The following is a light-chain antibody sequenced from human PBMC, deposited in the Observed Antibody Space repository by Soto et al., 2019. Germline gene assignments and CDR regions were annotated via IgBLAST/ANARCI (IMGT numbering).Light chain of an antibody. V-gene: IGKV1-27*01. CDR3: QKYTNVPA. CDR2: AAS. CDR1: QGISNY. Sequence: DIQMTQSPSSLSASVGDRVTITCRASQGISNYLAWYQQIPGKVPNLLISAASTLQSGVPSRFSGSGPGTDFTLTISSLQPEDVATYYCQKYTNVPAFGGGTKVEIK. J-gene: IGKJ4*01.